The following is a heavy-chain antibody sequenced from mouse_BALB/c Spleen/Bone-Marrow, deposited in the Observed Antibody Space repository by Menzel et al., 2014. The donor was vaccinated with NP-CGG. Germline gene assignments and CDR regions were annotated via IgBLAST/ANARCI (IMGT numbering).Heavy chain of an antibody. J-gene: IGHJ4*01. D-gene: IGHD2-1*01. Sequence: VQLKEFGGDLVKSGGSLKLSCAASGFTFSSYSMSWVRQIPEKRLEWVATISGGGGNIYYPDSVKGRFTISRDNAKNNLYLQMSSLRSEDTALYYCVRSSPFFNGKGGDYAMDYWGQGTSVTVSS. CDR1: GFTFSSYS. V-gene: IGHV5-9*03. CDR3: VRSSPFFNGKGGDYAMDY. CDR2: ISGGGGNI.